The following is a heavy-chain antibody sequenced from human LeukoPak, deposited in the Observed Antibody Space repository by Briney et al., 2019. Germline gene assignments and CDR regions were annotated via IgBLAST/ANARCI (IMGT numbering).Heavy chain of an antibody. CDR2: ISGSGGTT. D-gene: IGHD5-18*01. V-gene: IGHV3-23*01. CDR1: GFTFDDYA. CDR3: AKARDTAMTTPFDY. J-gene: IGHJ4*02. Sequence: GGSLRLSCAASGFTFDDYAMHWVRHAPGKGLEWVSAISGSGGTTYYADSVKGRFTISRDNSKSTLYLQMNSLRAEDTAVYYCAKARDTAMTTPFDYWGQGTLVTVSS.